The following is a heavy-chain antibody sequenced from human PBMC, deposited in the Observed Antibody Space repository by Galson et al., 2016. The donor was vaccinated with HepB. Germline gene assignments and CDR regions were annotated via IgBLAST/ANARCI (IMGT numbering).Heavy chain of an antibody. V-gene: IGHV3-11*01. J-gene: IGHJ4*02. Sequence: SLRLSCAASGYSFSDYFMAWIRQAPGRGPEWIAQISSSGSTTNYADSVEGRFTVSRDNTKSSLYLQMNSLTAEDTAVYFCARDGSGWPLPFDLWGQGTLVIVAS. CDR3: ARDGSGWPLPFDL. CDR1: GYSFSDYF. CDR2: ISSSGSTT. D-gene: IGHD6-19*01.